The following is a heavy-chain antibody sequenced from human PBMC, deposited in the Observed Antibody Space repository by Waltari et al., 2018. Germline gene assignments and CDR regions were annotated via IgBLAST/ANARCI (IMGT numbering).Heavy chain of an antibody. CDR2: LYYSGST. Sequence: QVQLQESGPGLVKPSETLSLTCTVSGGSVSRGSYHWSWIRQPPGKGLEWIGYLYYSGSTNYNPSLISRATISLDTSKSQFSLMLNSVTAADTAVYYCAREGVGATSLAYWGQGILVTVSS. V-gene: IGHV4-61*01. CDR3: AREGVGATSLAY. D-gene: IGHD1-26*01. J-gene: IGHJ4*02. CDR1: GGSVSRGSYH.